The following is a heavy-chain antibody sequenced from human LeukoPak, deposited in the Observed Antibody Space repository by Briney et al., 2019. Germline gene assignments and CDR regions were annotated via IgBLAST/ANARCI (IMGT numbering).Heavy chain of an antibody. J-gene: IGHJ4*02. V-gene: IGHV1-2*02. Sequence: ASVKVSCKASGYTFTGYYMHWVRQAPGQGLEWMGWINPNSGGTNYAQKFRGRVTMTRDTSISTAYMELSRLRSDDTAVYYCARFLNQLLLTYFDYWGQGTLVTVSP. CDR2: INPNSGGT. CDR1: GYTFTGYY. D-gene: IGHD2-2*01. CDR3: ARFLNQLLLTYFDY.